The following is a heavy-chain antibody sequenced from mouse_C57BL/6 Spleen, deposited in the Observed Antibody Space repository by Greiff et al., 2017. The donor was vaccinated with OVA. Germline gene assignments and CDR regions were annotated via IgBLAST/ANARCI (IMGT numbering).Heavy chain of an antibody. D-gene: IGHD1-1*01. CDR3: ARYGSSSLYAMDY. CDR1: GYTFTSYW. Sequence: QVQLQLPGAELVRPGSSVKLSCKASGYTFTSYWMDWVKQRPGQGLEWIGNIYPSDSETHYNQKFKDKATLTVDKSSSTAYMQLSSLTSEDSAVYYCARYGSSSLYAMDYWGQGTSVTVSS. J-gene: IGHJ4*01. V-gene: IGHV1-61*01. CDR2: IYPSDSET.